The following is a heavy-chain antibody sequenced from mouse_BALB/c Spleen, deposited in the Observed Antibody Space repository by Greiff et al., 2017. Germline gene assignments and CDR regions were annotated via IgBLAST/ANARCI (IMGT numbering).Heavy chain of an antibody. J-gene: IGHJ4*01. CDR3: TRDKGSTMITGRAMDY. CDR2: ISSGGSYT. CDR1: GFTFSSYT. D-gene: IGHD2-4*01. V-gene: IGHV5-6-4*01. Sequence: EVMLVESGGGLVKPGGSLKLSCAASGFTFSSYTMSWVRQTPEKRLEWVATISSGGSYTYYPDSVKGRFTISRDNAKNTLYLQMSSLKSEDTAMYYCTRDKGSTMITGRAMDYWGQGTSVTVSS.